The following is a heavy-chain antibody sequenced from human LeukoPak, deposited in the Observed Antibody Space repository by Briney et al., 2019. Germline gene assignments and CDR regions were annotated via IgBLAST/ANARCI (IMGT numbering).Heavy chain of an antibody. CDR2: ISSSGSTI. J-gene: IGHJ4*02. CDR1: GFTFSSYE. Sequence: GGSLRLSCAASGFTFSSYEMNWVRQAPGKGLEWVSYISSSGSTIYYADSVKGRFTISRDNAKNSLYLQMNSLRAEDTAVYYCAQSPWFGFQIDYWGQGTLVTVSS. V-gene: IGHV3-48*03. CDR3: AQSPWFGFQIDY. D-gene: IGHD3-10*01.